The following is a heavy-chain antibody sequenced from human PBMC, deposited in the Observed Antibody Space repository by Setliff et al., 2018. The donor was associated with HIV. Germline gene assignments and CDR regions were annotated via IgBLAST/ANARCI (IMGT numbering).Heavy chain of an antibody. CDR3: ASGKGVGGVIITGGLDV. J-gene: IGHJ6*04. V-gene: IGHV1-8*01. Sequence: ASVKVSCKASGHTFSNSDIHWVRRATGQGLEWMGWMNPNTGVAGYALKFQGRVTMTRDTSNSTAYMELSSLTSEDTAVYWCASGKGVGGVIITGGLDVWGKGTTVTVSS. D-gene: IGHD3-10*01. CDR1: GHTFSNSD. CDR2: MNPNTGVA.